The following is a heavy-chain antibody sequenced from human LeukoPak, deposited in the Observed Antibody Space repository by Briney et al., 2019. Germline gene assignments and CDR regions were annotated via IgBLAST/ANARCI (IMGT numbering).Heavy chain of an antibody. CDR1: GGSISSYY. Sequence: SETLSLTCTVSGGSISSYYWSWIRQPPGKGLEWIGYIYYSGSTNYNPSLKSRVTISVDTSKNQFSLKLSSVTAADTAVYYCARGDSSGWPYFDYWGQGTLVTVSS. CDR2: IYYSGST. D-gene: IGHD6-19*01. V-gene: IGHV4-59*08. J-gene: IGHJ4*02. CDR3: ARGDSSGWPYFDY.